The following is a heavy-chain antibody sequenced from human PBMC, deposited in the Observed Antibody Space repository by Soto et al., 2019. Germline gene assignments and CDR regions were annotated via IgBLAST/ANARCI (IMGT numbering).Heavy chain of an antibody. Sequence: QVQLVESGGGVVQPGRSLRLSCAASGFTFSSYGMHWVRQAPGKGLEWVAVIWYDGSNKYYADSVKGRFTISRDNSKNTLYLQMNSLRAEDTAVYYCARDYTGYGSGSHGMDVWGQGTTVTVSS. D-gene: IGHD3-10*01. CDR2: IWYDGSNK. V-gene: IGHV3-33*01. CDR3: ARDYTGYGSGSHGMDV. CDR1: GFTFSSYG. J-gene: IGHJ6*02.